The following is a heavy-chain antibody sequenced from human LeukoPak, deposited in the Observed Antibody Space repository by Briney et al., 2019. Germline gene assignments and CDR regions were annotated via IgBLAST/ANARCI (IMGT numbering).Heavy chain of an antibody. J-gene: IGHJ4*02. CDR2: ISIDGSST. Sequence: GSLRLSCAASGFTFSSYAMSWVRQAPGKGLVWVSRISIDGSSTTYADSVKGRFTVSRDSAKNTLYLQMNSLRAEDTAVYYCAGRQAGYSGYGIDYWGQGTLVTVSS. D-gene: IGHD5-12*01. CDR3: AGRQAGYSGYGIDY. V-gene: IGHV3-74*01. CDR1: GFTFSSYA.